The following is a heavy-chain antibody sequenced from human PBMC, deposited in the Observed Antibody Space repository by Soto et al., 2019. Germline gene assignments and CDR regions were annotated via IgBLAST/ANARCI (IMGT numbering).Heavy chain of an antibody. D-gene: IGHD4-17*01. Sequence: QVQLVQSGAEVKKPGSSVKVSCKASGGTFSTYGMNWVRLAPGQGLEWMGGIIPKFGTTNYAQKFQGRVTMTADESTNTAYMELNYLRSEDTAVYCCARELDPYYGGNSLSLDYWGQGTLVTVSS. J-gene: IGHJ4*02. CDR3: ARELDPYYGGNSLSLDY. CDR2: IIPKFGTT. CDR1: GGTFSTYG. V-gene: IGHV1-69*13.